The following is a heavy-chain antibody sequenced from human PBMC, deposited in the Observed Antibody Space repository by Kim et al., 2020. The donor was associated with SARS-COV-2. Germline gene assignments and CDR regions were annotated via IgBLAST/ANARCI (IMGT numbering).Heavy chain of an antibody. CDR2: IYPGDSDT. Sequence: GESLKISCKGSGYSFTSYWIGWVRQMPGKGLEWMGIIYPGDSDTRYSPSFQGQVTIAADKSLSTAYLQRSSLKASDTAMYYCARPPHPITIFGVVTKDAFDIWGQGTMVTVSS. V-gene: IGHV5-51*01. J-gene: IGHJ3*02. CDR1: GYSFTSYW. D-gene: IGHD3-3*01. CDR3: ARPPHPITIFGVVTKDAFDI.